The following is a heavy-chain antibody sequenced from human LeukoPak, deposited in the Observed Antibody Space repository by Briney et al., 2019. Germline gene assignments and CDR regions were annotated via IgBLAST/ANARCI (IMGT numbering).Heavy chain of an antibody. J-gene: IGHJ4*02. V-gene: IGHV1-8*01. CDR1: GYTFTSYD. CDR2: MNPNSGNT. Sequence: ASVKVSCKASGYTFTSYDINWVRQATGQGLEWMGWMNPNSGNTGYAQKFQGRVTMTRNTSISTAYMELSSLRSEDTAVYYCAGGSRYYDFWSGYPRFDYWGQGTLVTVSS. D-gene: IGHD3-3*01. CDR3: AGGSRYYDFWSGYPRFDY.